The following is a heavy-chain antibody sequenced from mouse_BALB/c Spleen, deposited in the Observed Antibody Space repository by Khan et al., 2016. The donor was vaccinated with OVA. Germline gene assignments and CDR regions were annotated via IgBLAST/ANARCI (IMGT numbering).Heavy chain of an antibody. Sequence: QVQLKESGPGLAAPSPSLSITCTISGFSLTNYGVHWVRQPPGKGLEWLALIWSDGSTTYNSALKSRLTITKDNSQSQAFLKMNSLQTDDTDIYFCARQPYYDYNIMDYWGQGTSVTVSS. V-gene: IGHV2-6-1*01. D-gene: IGHD2-10*01. CDR3: ARQPYYDYNIMDY. CDR2: IWSDGST. CDR1: GFSLTNYG. J-gene: IGHJ4*01.